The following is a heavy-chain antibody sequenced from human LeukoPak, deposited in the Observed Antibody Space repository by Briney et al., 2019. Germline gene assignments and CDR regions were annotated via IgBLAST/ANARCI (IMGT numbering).Heavy chain of an antibody. CDR2: TYYRSKWYN. D-gene: IGHD3-22*01. J-gene: IGHJ3*02. CDR3: ARTSYYDSSGSYRDAFDI. Sequence: SQTLSLTCAISGDSVSSNSAAWNWIRQSPSRGLEWLGRTYYRSKWYNDYAVSVKSRIAINPDTSKNQFSLQLNSVTPEDTAVYFCARTSYYDSSGSYRDAFDIWGQGTVVPVSS. V-gene: IGHV6-1*01. CDR1: GDSVSSNSAA.